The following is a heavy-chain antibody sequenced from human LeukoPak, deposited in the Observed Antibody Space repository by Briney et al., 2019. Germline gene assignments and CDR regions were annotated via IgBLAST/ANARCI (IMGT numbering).Heavy chain of an antibody. D-gene: IGHD5-18*01. CDR2: INHNGGT. V-gene: IGHV4-34*01. Sequence: PSETLSLTCAVYGGSFTDYYWSWIRNPQGTGLDWIGEINHNGGTNYSTYLKRRVTISVDTTKNKFHLKLSSLTTSDTAVYYGARGGYTYGYGYWGQGTLVTVSS. J-gene: IGHJ4*02. CDR3: ARGGYTYGYGY. CDR1: GGSFTDYY.